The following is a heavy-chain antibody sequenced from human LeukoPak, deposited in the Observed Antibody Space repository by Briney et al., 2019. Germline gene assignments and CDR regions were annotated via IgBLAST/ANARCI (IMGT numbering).Heavy chain of an antibody. CDR3: ARGGSGWFGRTDY. V-gene: IGHV3-23*01. CDR2: LSGNSAEV. CDR1: GFTFSSYS. Sequence: GGSLRLSCEASGFTFSSYSMTWVRQAPGTGLQWISTLSGNSAEVFYAESVKGRFTISRDNSMNTLYPEMNNQRADDTALYYCARGGSGWFGRTDYWGQGTLVTVSS. J-gene: IGHJ4*02. D-gene: IGHD6-19*01.